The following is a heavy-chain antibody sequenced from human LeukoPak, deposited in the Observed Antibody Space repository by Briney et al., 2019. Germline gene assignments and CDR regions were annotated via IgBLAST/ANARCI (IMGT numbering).Heavy chain of an antibody. CDR1: GFTFSSYS. CDR2: ISSSSSTI. Sequence: GGSLRLSCAASGFTFSSYSMNWVRQAPGKGLEWVSYISSSSSTIYYADSVKGRFTISRDNAKNSLYLQMNSLRAEDTAVYYCAGSYLPRDAFDIWGQGTMVTVSS. D-gene: IGHD1-26*01. V-gene: IGHV3-48*01. J-gene: IGHJ3*02. CDR3: AGSYLPRDAFDI.